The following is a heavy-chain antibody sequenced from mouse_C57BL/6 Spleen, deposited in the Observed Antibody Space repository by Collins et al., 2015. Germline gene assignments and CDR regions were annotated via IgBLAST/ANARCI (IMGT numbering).Heavy chain of an antibody. CDR3: ARGYGSSQYYYAMDY. Sequence: QVTLKESGPGILQSSQTLSLTCSFSGFSLSTSGMGVSWIRQPSGKGLEWLAHIYWDDDKRYNPSLKSRLTISKDTSRNQVFLKITSVDTADTATYYCARGYGSSQYYYAMDYWGQGTSVTVSS. J-gene: IGHJ4*01. CDR2: IYWDDDK. D-gene: IGHD1-1*01. V-gene: IGHV8-12*01. CDR1: GFSLSTSGMG.